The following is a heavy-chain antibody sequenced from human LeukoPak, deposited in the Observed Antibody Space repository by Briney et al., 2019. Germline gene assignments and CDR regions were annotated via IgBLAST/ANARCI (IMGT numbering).Heavy chain of an antibody. V-gene: IGHV1-18*01. CDR1: GYTFTSYG. CDR2: IGAYNGNT. D-gene: IGHD3-3*01. J-gene: IGHJ6*03. Sequence: ASVKVSCKASGYTFTSYGISWVRQAPGQGLEWMGWIGAYNGNTNYAQKLQGRVTMTTDTSTSTAYMELRSLRSDDTAVYYCARVEGLYYYYYMDVWGKGTTVTVSS. CDR3: ARVEGLYYYYYMDV.